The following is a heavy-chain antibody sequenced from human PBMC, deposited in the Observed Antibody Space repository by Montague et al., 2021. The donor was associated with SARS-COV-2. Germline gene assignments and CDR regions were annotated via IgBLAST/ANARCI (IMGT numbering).Heavy chain of an antibody. Sequence: SETLSLTCTVSGASVGSSDWGWIRQSPGKGLEWIGYVYSVGSTDYNPSLKIRVTISRDTSKHQFSLKVRSVTAADTAVYYCARETRTADAFDIWGQGTMVTVSS. CDR1: GASVGSSD. CDR2: VYSVGST. J-gene: IGHJ3*02. D-gene: IGHD1-1*01. V-gene: IGHV4-59*02. CDR3: ARETRTADAFDI.